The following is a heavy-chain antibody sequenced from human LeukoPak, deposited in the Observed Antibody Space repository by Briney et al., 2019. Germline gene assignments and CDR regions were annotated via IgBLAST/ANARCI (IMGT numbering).Heavy chain of an antibody. D-gene: IGHD1-26*01. Sequence: QPGGSLRLSCAASGFTFSSYWMSWVRQAPGKGLEWVANIKQDGSEKYYVDSVKGRFTISRDNAKNSLYLQMNSLRAEDTAVYYCYSGSSYDAFDIWGPGSLVTVSS. J-gene: IGHJ3*02. CDR1: GFTFSSYW. V-gene: IGHV3-7*01. CDR2: IKQDGSEK. CDR3: YSGSSYDAFDI.